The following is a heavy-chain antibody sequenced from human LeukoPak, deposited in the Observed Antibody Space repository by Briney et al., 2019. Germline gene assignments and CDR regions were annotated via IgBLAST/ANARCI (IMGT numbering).Heavy chain of an antibody. CDR1: GFTFSSCA. CDR2: ISGGGGSK. J-gene: IGHJ6*02. Sequence: PGGSLRLSCAASGFTFSSCAMSWVRQAPGKGLEWVSAISGGGGSKYYADSVKGRFTISRDNSKNTLYLQMDSLRAEDTAVYYCAKGAGLPAALYYYAMDVWGQGTTVTVSS. D-gene: IGHD2-2*01. CDR3: AKGAGLPAALYYYAMDV. V-gene: IGHV3-23*01.